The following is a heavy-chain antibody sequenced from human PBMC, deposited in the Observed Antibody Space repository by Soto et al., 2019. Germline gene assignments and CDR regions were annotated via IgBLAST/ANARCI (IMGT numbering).Heavy chain of an antibody. CDR3: ASPTGKLEY. Sequence: QVQLVQSGAEVKKPGSSVKVSCRASGGTFSNYAISWVRQAPGQGLEWMGGIVPIFGTANYAQKFQGRITITADESTSTAYTELSSVRSDDTAVYYCASPTGKLEYWGQGTLVTVSS. D-gene: IGHD2-8*02. J-gene: IGHJ4*02. CDR2: IVPIFGTA. CDR1: GGTFSNYA. V-gene: IGHV1-69*01.